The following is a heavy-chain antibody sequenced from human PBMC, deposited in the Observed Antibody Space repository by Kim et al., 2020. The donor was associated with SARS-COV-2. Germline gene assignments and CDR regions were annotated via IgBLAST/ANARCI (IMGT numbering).Heavy chain of an antibody. D-gene: IGHD3-3*01. J-gene: IGHJ4*02. CDR1: GGSISSGDYY. CDR3: ARVRFSITIFGVVTRLFDY. Sequence: SETLSLTCTVSGGSISSGDYYWSWIRQPPGKGLEWIGYIYYSGSTYYNPSLKSRVTISVDTSKNQCSLKLRCVTAADTAVYYCARVRFSITIFGVVTRLFDYWGQGTLVTVSS. CDR2: IYYSGST. V-gene: IGHV4-30-4*01.